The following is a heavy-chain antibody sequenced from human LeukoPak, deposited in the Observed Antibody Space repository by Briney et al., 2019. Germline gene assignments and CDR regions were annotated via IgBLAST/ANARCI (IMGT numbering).Heavy chain of an antibody. V-gene: IGHV3-74*01. CDR2: INSDGSWT. Sequence: GGSLRLSCAASGNYWTHWVRQAPGKGLVWVSHINSDGSWTGYADSVKGRFTISRDNALNSLYLQMNSLRAEDTAIYYCARSIPYGTTWYGRSDYWGQGTLVTVSS. CDR3: ARSIPYGTTWYGRSDY. D-gene: IGHD6-13*01. CDR1: GNYW. J-gene: IGHJ4*02.